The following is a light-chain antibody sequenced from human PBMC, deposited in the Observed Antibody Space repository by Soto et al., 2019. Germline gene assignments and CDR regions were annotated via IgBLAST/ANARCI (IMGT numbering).Light chain of an antibody. CDR3: QQYDSYMYA. CDR2: DAS. Sequence: EVVLTQSPGTLSLSPGERATLSCRASQSISQSLAWYQQRPGQSPRLLIYDASRRATGIPDRFTGSGFGTDFTLTISRLAPEDLAVYYCQQYDSYMYAFGQGTKVEI. J-gene: IGKJ2*01. V-gene: IGKV3-20*01. CDR1: QSISQS.